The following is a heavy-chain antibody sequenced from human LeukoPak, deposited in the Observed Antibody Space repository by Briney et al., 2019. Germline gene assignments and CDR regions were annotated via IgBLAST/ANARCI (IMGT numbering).Heavy chain of an antibody. CDR3: AKELLAAAQGYNGMDV. Sequence: GGSLRLSCAASGFTFSSYGMHWVRQAPGKGLEWVAVISYDGSNKYYADSVKGRFTISRDNSKNTLHLQMNSLRAEDTAVYYCAKELLAAAQGYNGMDVWGQGTTVTVSS. CDR2: ISYDGSNK. J-gene: IGHJ6*02. D-gene: IGHD6-13*01. V-gene: IGHV3-30*18. CDR1: GFTFSSYG.